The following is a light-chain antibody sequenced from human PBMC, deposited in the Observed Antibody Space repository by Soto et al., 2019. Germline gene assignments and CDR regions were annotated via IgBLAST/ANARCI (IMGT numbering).Light chain of an antibody. V-gene: IGLV3-21*02. CDR1: NIGSKS. CDR3: QVWDSSSDQ. CDR2: DDS. Sequence: SYELTQPPSVSVAPGQTARITYGGNNIGSKSVHWYQQKAGQAPALVVYDDSDRPSGIPERFSGSNSGNTATLTITRVEAVDEADYYCQVWDSSSDQFGGGTKLTVL. J-gene: IGLJ3*02.